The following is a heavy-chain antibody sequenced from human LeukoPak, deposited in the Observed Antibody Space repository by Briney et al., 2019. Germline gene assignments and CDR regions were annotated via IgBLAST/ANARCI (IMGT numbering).Heavy chain of an antibody. CDR3: ARSPDSSDYYFYFDY. Sequence: TSETLSLTCTVSGGSISPYYWSWIRQPPGKGLEWIGYVDYRGTTNYNPSLKSRVTISVDTSKNQFSLRVTSVTAADTVVYYCARSPDSSDYYFYFDYWGQGTLVPVSS. J-gene: IGHJ4*02. D-gene: IGHD3-22*01. CDR1: GGSISPYY. CDR2: VDYRGTT. V-gene: IGHV4-59*08.